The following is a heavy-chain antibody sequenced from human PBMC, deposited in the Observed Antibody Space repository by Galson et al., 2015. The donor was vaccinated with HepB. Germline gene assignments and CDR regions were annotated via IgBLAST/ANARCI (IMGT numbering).Heavy chain of an antibody. D-gene: IGHD4-23*01. CDR1: GFTFDDYA. CDR3: AKDHYGGNPEWSAFDI. CDR2: ISWNSGSI. Sequence: SLRLSCAASGFTFDDYAMHWVRQAPGKGLEWVSGISWNSGSIGYADSVKGRFTTSRDNAKNSLYLQMNSLRAEDTALYYCAKDHYGGNPEWSAFDIWGQGTMVTVSS. V-gene: IGHV3-9*01. J-gene: IGHJ3*02.